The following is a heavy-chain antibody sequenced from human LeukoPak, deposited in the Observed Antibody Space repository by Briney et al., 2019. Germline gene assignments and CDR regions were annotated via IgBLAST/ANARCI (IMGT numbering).Heavy chain of an antibody. CDR1: GFTFSSYS. J-gene: IGHJ4*02. V-gene: IGHV3-23*01. CDR3: AKGQGYNYGDSIDY. D-gene: IGHD5-18*01. Sequence: GGSLRLSCAASGFTFSSYSMNWVRQAPGKGLEWVSVINGGGSSYYADCVKGRFTVSRDNSKNTLYLQMNSLRDEDTAVYYCAKGQGYNYGDSIDYWGQGTLVTVSS. CDR2: INGGGSS.